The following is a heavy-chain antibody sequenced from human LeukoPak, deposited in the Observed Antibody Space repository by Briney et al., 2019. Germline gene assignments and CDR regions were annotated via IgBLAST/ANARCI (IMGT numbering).Heavy chain of an antibody. Sequence: PSETLSLTCTVSGYSISSGYYWSWIRQPPGKGLEWIGYIYYSGSTNYNPSLKSRVTISVDTSKNQFSLKLSSVTAADTAVYYCARGRYYYDSSGPSWFDPWGQGTLVTVSS. V-gene: IGHV4-61*01. CDR1: GYSISSGYY. J-gene: IGHJ5*02. D-gene: IGHD3-22*01. CDR3: ARGRYYYDSSGPSWFDP. CDR2: IYYSGST.